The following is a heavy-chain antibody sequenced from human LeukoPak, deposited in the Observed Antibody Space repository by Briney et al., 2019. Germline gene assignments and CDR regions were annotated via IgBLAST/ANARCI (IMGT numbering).Heavy chain of an antibody. CDR1: GFTFSSYA. D-gene: IGHD3-22*01. CDR2: ISGSGGST. CDR3: AKDRSMIVVVKVFDY. Sequence: GSLRLSCAASGFTFSSYAMSWVRQAPRKGLEWVSPISGSGGSTYYADSVKGRFTVSRDNSKNTLYLQMNSLRAEDTAVYYCAKDRSMIVVVKVFDYWGQGTLVTVSS. J-gene: IGHJ4*02. V-gene: IGHV3-23*01.